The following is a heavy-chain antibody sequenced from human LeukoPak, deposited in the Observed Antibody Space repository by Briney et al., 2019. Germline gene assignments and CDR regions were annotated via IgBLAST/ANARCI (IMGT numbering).Heavy chain of an antibody. J-gene: IGHJ5*02. D-gene: IGHD4-23*01. CDR1: GGSISSYY. Sequence: KPSETLSLTCTVSGGSISSYYWSWIRQPPGKGLEWIGYIYYSGSTHYNPSLKSRVTISVDASKNQFSLKLSSVTAADTAVYYCARDVGNCNWFDPWGQGTLFTVSS. CDR2: IYYSGST. CDR3: ARDVGNCNWFDP. V-gene: IGHV4-59*01.